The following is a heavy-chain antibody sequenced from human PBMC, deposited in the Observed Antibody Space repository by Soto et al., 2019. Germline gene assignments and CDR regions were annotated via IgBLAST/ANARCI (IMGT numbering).Heavy chain of an antibody. CDR2: ISGGGNDA. CDR1: RFTFSSYA. CDR3: ARSLFLASTDTETFDY. D-gene: IGHD3-3*02. J-gene: IGHJ4*02. V-gene: IGHV3-23*01. Sequence: EVQLLESGGGLVQPGGSLVLSCAASRFTFSSYAMSWVRQAPGKGLEWVSSISGGGNDAYYADSVKGRFTISRDNSQNTRYLQMTSLRADDTAVYYCARSLFLASTDTETFDYWGQGALVTVSS.